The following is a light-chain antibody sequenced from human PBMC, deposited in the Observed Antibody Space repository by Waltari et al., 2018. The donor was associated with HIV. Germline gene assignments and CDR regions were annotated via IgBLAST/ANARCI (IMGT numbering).Light chain of an antibody. CDR1: QSISNY. CDR3: QQSYSTFVA. Sequence: DIQMTQSPSSLSASVGDRVTITCRASQSISNYLNWYQQKPGKAPKLLIYAASSLQSGAPSRFSGSGSGTDFTLTISSLQPEDFATYYCQQSYSTFVAFAQGTRLEIK. V-gene: IGKV1-39*01. J-gene: IGKJ5*01. CDR2: AAS.